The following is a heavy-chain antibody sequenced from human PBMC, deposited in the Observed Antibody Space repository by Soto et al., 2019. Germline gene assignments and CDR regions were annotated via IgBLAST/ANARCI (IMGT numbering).Heavy chain of an antibody. J-gene: IGHJ4*02. D-gene: IGHD6-19*01. CDR3: ASRRGWRDF. CDR1: GGSFDYNF. CDR2: ITPSKRI. V-gene: IGHV4-34*02. Sequence: QVQLQQWGTGPLKPSETLSLTCAVSGGSFDYNFWSWVRQSSERGLEWIGEITPSKRIFYNPSLESRFSIAVDTSKSQFLLTLTSVTTADTAVYYCASRRGWRDFWGQGTPVTVSS.